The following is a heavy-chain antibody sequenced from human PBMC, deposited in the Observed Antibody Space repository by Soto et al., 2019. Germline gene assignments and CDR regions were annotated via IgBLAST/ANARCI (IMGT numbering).Heavy chain of an antibody. CDR2: IWYDGSNK. D-gene: IGHD3-22*01. CDR1: GFTFSSYG. Sequence: GGSLRLSCAASGFTFSSYGMHWVRQAPGKGLEWVAVIWYDGSNKYYADSVKGRFTISRDNSKNTLYLQMNSLRAEDTAVYYCARAAYYYYDSSGYYPLYFDYWGQGTLVTVSS. V-gene: IGHV3-33*08. CDR3: ARAAYYYYDSSGYYPLYFDY. J-gene: IGHJ4*02.